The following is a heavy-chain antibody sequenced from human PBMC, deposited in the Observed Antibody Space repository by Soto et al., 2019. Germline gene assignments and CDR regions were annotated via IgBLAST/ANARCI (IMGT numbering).Heavy chain of an antibody. CDR2: ISPTFGQA. CDR3: VREVRVHTPVFGN. CDR1: GGTLSNYA. V-gene: IGHV1-69*01. D-gene: IGHD2-2*01. Sequence: QVQLVQSGAEVKKPGSSVKVSCKAFGGTLSNYAINWVRQAPGQGLEWMGDISPTFGQANYAQKFQGKVKITADESSSTAYMSLCSLTSEDTALYYCVREVRVHTPVFGNRGQGTLVTVSA. J-gene: IGHJ4*02.